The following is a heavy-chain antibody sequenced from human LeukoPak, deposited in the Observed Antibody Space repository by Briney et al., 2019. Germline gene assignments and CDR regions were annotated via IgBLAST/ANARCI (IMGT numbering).Heavy chain of an antibody. CDR1: GSTFSSYE. D-gene: IGHD3-10*01. J-gene: IGHJ3*02. CDR2: ISGSGRTI. V-gene: IGHV3-48*03. CDR3: AIFSFAASGSSDPVDI. Sequence: PGGSLRLSCAASGSTFSSYEMNWGRQAPGKGLEWVSYISGSGRTIFYADSVKGRFTISRDNAKNTLYLQMSSLRAEDTAVYYCAIFSFAASGSSDPVDIWGQGTLVTVSS.